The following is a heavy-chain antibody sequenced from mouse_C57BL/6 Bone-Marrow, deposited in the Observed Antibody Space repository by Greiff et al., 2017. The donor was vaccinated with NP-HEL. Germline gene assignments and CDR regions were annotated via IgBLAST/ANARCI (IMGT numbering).Heavy chain of an antibody. D-gene: IGHD2-3*01. V-gene: IGHV1-61*01. CDR3: ARGDGYYGGFAY. CDR2: IYPSDSET. Sequence: VKLQQPGAELVRPGSSVKLSCKASGYTFTSYWMDWVKQRPGQGLEWIGNIYPSDSETHYNQKFKDKATLTVDKSSSTAYMQLSSLTSEDSAVYYCARGDGYYGGFAYWGQGTLVTVSA. CDR1: GYTFTSYW. J-gene: IGHJ3*01.